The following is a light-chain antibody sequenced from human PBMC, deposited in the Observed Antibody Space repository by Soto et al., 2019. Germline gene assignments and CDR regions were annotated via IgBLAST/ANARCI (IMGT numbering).Light chain of an antibody. CDR3: QQYSSTPWT. CDR2: WAS. J-gene: IGKJ1*01. Sequence: DIVMTQSPDSLAVSLGERATINCKSSQSVLYSVNNKTHLAWFQQRPGQPPKLLIYWASLRESGVPDRFSGSGSGTDFTLTISSLQAEDVAVYYCQQYSSTPWTFGQGTKVEIK. CDR1: QSVLYSVNNKTH. V-gene: IGKV4-1*01.